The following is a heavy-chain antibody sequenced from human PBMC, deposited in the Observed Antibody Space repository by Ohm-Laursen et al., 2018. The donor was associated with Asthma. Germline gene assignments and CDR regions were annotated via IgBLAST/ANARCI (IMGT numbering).Heavy chain of an antibody. CDR1: GGSITSGGYY. CDR3: ARGCRGDSWAFDI. V-gene: IGHV4-31*03. D-gene: IGHD2-15*01. CDR2: IYYSGST. J-gene: IGHJ3*02. Sequence: SQTLSLTCTVSGGSITSGGYYWSWIRQHPGKGLEWIGYIYYSGSTYYNPSLKSRVTISVDKSKNQFSLKLSSVTAADTAVYYCARGCRGDSWAFDIWGQGTMVTVSS.